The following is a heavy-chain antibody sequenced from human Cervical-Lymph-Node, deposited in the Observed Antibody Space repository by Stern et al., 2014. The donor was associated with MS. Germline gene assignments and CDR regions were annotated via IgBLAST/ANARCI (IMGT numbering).Heavy chain of an antibody. Sequence: VQLVESGVGVVQPGRSLRLSCAASGFTFSSYAMHWVRQAPGKGLEWLAYISSDGSNKYHVDSVKGRMTISRDNSKNTLFLQMNSLRSEDTAVYYCARDRRYCSGGSCSVNWLDPWGQGTLVTVSS. CDR2: ISSDGSNK. D-gene: IGHD2-15*01. J-gene: IGHJ5*02. CDR3: ARDRRYCSGGSCSVNWLDP. V-gene: IGHV3-30*04. CDR1: GFTFSSYA.